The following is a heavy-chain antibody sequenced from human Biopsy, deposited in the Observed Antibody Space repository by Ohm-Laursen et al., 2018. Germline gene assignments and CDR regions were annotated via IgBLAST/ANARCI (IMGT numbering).Heavy chain of an antibody. CDR2: INTYNGNT. J-gene: IGHJ4*02. CDR1: GYTFTSYG. V-gene: IGHV1-18*01. D-gene: IGHD5-24*01. Sequence: SVKVSCKASGYTFTSYGISWVRQAPGQGLEWMGWINTYNGNTNYAQNLQGRVTMTTDTSTSKAYMELGSLRSDDTAVYYCARERGGYKRTDYWGQGTLVTVSS. CDR3: ARERGGYKRTDY.